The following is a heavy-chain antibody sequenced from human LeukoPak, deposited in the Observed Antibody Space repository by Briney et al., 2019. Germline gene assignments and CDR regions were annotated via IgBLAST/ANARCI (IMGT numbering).Heavy chain of an antibody. CDR2: IRYDGSNE. J-gene: IGHJ4*02. CDR1: GFTFSSYG. CDR3: AKGLLGLGDY. Sequence: PGGSLRLSCAASGFTFSSYGMHWVRQAPGKGLEWVAFIRYDGSNEYSTDSVKGRFTISRDNSKNTVYLQMNSLRAEDTAVYYCAKGLLGLGDYWGQGTLVTVSS. D-gene: IGHD3/OR15-3a*01. V-gene: IGHV3-30*02.